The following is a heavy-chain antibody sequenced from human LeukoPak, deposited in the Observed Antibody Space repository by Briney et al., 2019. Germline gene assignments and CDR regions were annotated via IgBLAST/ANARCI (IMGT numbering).Heavy chain of an antibody. D-gene: IGHD3-3*01. V-gene: IGHV1-18*01. Sequence: GAAVKVSCKASGYTSTTYGISWVRQAPGQGLEWMGWISAYNDNTHYALKLQGRVTMTTDTSTTTAYMELRSLRSDDTAVYYCARGSQYYDFWSGYSHFDYWGQGTLVTVSS. CDR2: ISAYNDNT. CDR3: ARGSQYYDFWSGYSHFDY. J-gene: IGHJ4*02. CDR1: GYTSTTYG.